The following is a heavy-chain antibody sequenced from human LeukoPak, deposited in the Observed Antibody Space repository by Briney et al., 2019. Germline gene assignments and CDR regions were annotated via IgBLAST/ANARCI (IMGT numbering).Heavy chain of an antibody. D-gene: IGHD6-19*01. CDR2: IGIRGDT. V-gene: IGHV3-13*01. CDR3: ARGGIQVSGIDEFDY. J-gene: IGHJ4*02. Sequence: GGSLRLSCAASGFTFIDYDMHWVRQVIGKGLERVSAIGIRGDTHYSGSVKGRFTISRENAVSSLYLQMNSLRAEDTAVYYCARGGIQVSGIDEFDYWGQGTLVTVSS. CDR1: GFTFIDYD.